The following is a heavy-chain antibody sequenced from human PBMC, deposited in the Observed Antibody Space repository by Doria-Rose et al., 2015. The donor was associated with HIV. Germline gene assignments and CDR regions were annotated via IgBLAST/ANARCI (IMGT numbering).Heavy chain of an antibody. CDR3: ARIKSSRWYHKYYFDF. CDR2: IETYDER. V-gene: IGHV2-26*01. CDR1: GVSLSSPGMG. Sequence: QWGPVLVKPTETLTLTCTVSGVSLSSPGMGVSWIRQPLGKALEWLANIETYDERSSKTSLKSRLTISRDTSKSQVVLTMTDMDTVDTATYYCARIKSSRWYHKYYFDFWCQGTLVIVSA. J-gene: IGHJ4*02. D-gene: IGHD6-13*01.